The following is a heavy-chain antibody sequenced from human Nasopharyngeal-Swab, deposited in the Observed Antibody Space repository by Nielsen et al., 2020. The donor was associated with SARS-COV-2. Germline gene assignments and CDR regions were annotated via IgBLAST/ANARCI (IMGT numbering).Heavy chain of an antibody. D-gene: IGHD1-7*01. CDR2: IRGDGSDP. J-gene: IGHJ4*02. V-gene: IGHV3-74*01. Sequence: GGSLRLSCAASGFTFSGYAVHWVRQAPGKGLVWVSRIRGDGSDPSYADSVKGRFTISKDNAKNTMYLQMNSLRADDTAMYFCARDRSGETGTVGADWGQGTLVTVSS. CDR3: ARDRSGETGTVGAD. CDR1: GFTFSGYA.